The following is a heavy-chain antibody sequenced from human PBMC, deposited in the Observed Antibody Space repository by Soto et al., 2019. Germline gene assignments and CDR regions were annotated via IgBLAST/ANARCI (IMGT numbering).Heavy chain of an antibody. CDR3: ARGSGSHYCYYGMDV. J-gene: IGHJ6*02. Sequence: EVQLVESGGGLVQPGGSLRLSCAASGFTFSSYEMNWVRQAPGKGLEWVSYISGSGSSIYYADSVKGRFTISRDNAKNSLYLLMNRLRAEDTAVYYCARGSGSHYCYYGMDVWGQGTTVTVSS. D-gene: IGHD1-26*01. CDR2: ISGSGSSI. V-gene: IGHV3-48*03. CDR1: GFTFSSYE.